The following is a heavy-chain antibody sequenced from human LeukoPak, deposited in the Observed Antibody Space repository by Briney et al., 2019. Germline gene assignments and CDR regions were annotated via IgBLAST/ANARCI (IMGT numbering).Heavy chain of an antibody. CDR3: ARVTTVGYSSSWYGGYYYYGMDV. D-gene: IGHD6-13*01. CDR1: GYTFTSYD. CDR2: MNPNSGNT. Sequence: ASVKVSCKASGYTFTSYDINWVRQATGQGLEWMGWMNPNSGNTGYAQKFQGRVTMTRNTSISTAYMELSSLRSEDTAVYYCARVTTVGYSSSWYGGYYYYGMDVWGQGTMVTVSS. V-gene: IGHV1-8*01. J-gene: IGHJ6*02.